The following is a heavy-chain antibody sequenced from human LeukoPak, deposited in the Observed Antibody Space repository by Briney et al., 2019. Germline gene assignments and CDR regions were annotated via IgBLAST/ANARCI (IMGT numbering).Heavy chain of an antibody. CDR3: ARHTYGDYVSNNWFDP. Sequence: RGESLKISCKGSGYSFTSYWIGWVRQMPGKGLEWMGIIYPGDSDTRYSPSFQGQVTISADKSISTAYLQWSSLKASDTAMYYCARHTYGDYVSNNWFDPWGQGTLVTVSS. D-gene: IGHD4-17*01. CDR1: GYSFTSYW. CDR2: IYPGDSDT. V-gene: IGHV5-51*01. J-gene: IGHJ5*02.